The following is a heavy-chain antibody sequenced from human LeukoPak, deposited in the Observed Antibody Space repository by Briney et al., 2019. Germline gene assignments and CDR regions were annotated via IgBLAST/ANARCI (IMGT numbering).Heavy chain of an antibody. Sequence: GGSLRLSCAASGFTFSSYGMHWVRQAPGKGLERVAFIRYDGTNKYYADSMEGRFTISRDNSKNTLYLQMNSLRVEDTAVYYCAKDNYCGDYEVTRIFGVDLDQGTLVTVSS. CDR1: GFTFSSYG. J-gene: IGHJ4*02. V-gene: IGHV3-30*02. D-gene: IGHD4-17*01. CDR2: IRYDGTNK. CDR3: AKDNYCGDYEVTRIFGVD.